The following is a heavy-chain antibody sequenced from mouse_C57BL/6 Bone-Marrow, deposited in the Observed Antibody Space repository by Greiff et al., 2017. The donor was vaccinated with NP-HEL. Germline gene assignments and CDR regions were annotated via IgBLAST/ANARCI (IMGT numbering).Heavy chain of an antibody. CDR2: IYPRSGNT. D-gene: IGHD2-3*01. V-gene: IGHV1-81*01. J-gene: IGHJ1*03. Sequence: QVQLQQSGAELARPRASVKLSRKASGYTFTSYGISRVKQRTGQGLEWIGEIYPRSGNTYYNEKFKGKATLTADKSSSTAYMELRSLTSEDSAVYCCARERDGYSRYFHIWSTKTTVTGSS. CDR3: ARERDGYSRYFHI. CDR1: GYTFTSYG.